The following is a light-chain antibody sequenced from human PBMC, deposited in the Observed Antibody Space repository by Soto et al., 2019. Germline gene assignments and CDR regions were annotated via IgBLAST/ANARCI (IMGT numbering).Light chain of an antibody. CDR2: DAS. V-gene: IGKV1-5*01. CDR1: HSISDW. Sequence: DIQMTQSPSTLSASVGDRVTITCRASHSISDWLAWYQQKPGKAPNLLIYDASSLESGVPSRFSGSGSGTELTLTISSLQPDDFATYSCLQYNSYWAFGQGTKVEIK. J-gene: IGKJ1*01. CDR3: LQYNSYWA.